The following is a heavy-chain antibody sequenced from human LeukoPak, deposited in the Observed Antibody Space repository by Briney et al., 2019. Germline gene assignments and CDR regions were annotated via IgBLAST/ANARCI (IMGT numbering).Heavy chain of an antibody. CDR2: IRFDGSNK. CDR3: ARTLMVYARPPGY. D-gene: IGHD2-8*01. CDR1: GFTFSNYG. J-gene: IGHJ4*02. Sequence: GGSLRLSCAASGFTFSNYGMHWVRQAPGKGLEWVSFIRFDGSNKFYADSVKGRFTISRDNSKNTLYLQMNSLRAEDTAVYYCARTLMVYARPPGYWGQGTLVTVSS. V-gene: IGHV3-30*02.